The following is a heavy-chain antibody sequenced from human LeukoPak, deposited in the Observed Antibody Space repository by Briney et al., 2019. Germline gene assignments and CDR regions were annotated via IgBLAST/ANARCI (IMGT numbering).Heavy chain of an antibody. CDR2: ISSSSSTI. J-gene: IGHJ4*02. CDR3: ARPERSAPG. CDR1: GFTFSSYS. V-gene: IGHV3-48*01. Sequence: PGGSLRLSCAASGFTFSSYSMNWVRQAPGKGLEWVSYISSSSSTIYYADSVKGRFTISRDNAKNSLYLQMNSLRAEDTAVYYCARPERSAPGWGQGTLVTVSS. D-gene: IGHD1-1*01.